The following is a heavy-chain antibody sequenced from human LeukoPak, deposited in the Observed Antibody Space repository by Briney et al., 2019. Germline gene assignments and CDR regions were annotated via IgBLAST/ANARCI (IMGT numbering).Heavy chain of an antibody. CDR2: IYDGGST. CDR3: VRAENGMDV. CDR1: GFTVSSHY. J-gene: IGHJ6*02. Sequence: GGPLRLSCAVSGFTVSSHYMSLVRQAPGKGQELVSVIYDGGSTNYANSVQGRFTISRDNFKNQLHLQMNSLRAEDTAVYYCVRAENGMDVWGQGTTVTVSS. V-gene: IGHV3-66*01.